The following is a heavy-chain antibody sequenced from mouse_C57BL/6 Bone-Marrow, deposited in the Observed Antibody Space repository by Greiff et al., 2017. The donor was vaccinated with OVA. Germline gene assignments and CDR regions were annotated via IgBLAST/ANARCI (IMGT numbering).Heavy chain of an antibody. D-gene: IGHD1-1*01. J-gene: IGHJ2*01. Sequence: VKLMESGPELVKPGASVKISCKASGYAFSSSWMNWVKQRPGKGLEWIGRIYPGDGDTNYNGKFKGKATLTADKSSSTAYMQLSSLTSEDSAVYFCARGEDYGGDYWGQGTTLTVSS. V-gene: IGHV1-82*01. CDR2: IYPGDGDT. CDR1: GYAFSSSW. CDR3: ARGEDYGGDY.